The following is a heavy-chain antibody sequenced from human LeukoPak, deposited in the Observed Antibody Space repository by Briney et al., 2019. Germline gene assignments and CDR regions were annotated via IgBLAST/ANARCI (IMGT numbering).Heavy chain of an antibody. CDR3: ARVLRGGFDY. V-gene: IGHV3-74*01. J-gene: IGHJ4*02. CDR1: GFTFSSYW. D-gene: IGHD3-16*01. Sequence: PGGSLRLSCAASGFTFSSYWMHWVRQAPGKGLVWASRINSDGSSTSYADSVKGRFTISRDNAKNTLYLQMNSLRAEDTAVYYCARVLRGGFDYWGQGTLVTVSS. CDR2: INSDGSST.